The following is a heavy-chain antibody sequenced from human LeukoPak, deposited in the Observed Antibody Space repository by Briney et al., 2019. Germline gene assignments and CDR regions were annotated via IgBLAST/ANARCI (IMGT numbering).Heavy chain of an antibody. CDR3: AKDLSVLLWFGELSPFDY. V-gene: IGHV3-30*02. J-gene: IGHJ4*02. D-gene: IGHD3-10*01. Sequence: GINKYYADSVKGRFTISRDNSKNTLYLQMNSLRAEDTAVYYCAKDLSVLLWFGELSPFDYWGQGTLVTVSS. CDR2: GINK.